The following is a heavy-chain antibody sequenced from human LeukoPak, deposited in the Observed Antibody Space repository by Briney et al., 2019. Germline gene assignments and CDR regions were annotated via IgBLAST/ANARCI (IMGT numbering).Heavy chain of an antibody. V-gene: IGHV3-48*03. CDR1: GFIFTTYE. CDR3: ARGRHYGDY. CDR2: ISSSGSTI. Sequence: GGSLRLSCAASGFIFTTYEMNWVRQAPGKGLEWVSYISSSGSTIYYADSVMGRFTISRDNAKNSLYLQVNSLRAEDTAVYYCARGRHYGDYWGQGTLVTVSS. J-gene: IGHJ4*02. D-gene: IGHD1-1*01.